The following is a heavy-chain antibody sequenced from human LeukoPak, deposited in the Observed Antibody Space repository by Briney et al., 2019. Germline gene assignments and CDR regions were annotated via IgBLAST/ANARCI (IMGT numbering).Heavy chain of an antibody. J-gene: IGHJ4*02. V-gene: IGHV1-69*06. CDR2: IIPIFGTA. D-gene: IGHD4-17*01. CDR1: GDTFSGYS. Sequence: SVNASCQASGDTFSGYSILWVRQAPGQGLDWMGRIIPIFGTANYAQKFQGRVTITADKSTSTAYMELSSLRSEDTAVYYCARDLYGDYAPGVYWGQGTLVTVSS. CDR3: ARDLYGDYAPGVY.